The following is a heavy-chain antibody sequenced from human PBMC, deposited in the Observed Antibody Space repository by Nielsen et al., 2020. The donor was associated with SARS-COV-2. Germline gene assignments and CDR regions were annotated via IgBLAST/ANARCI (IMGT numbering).Heavy chain of an antibody. Sequence: GGSLRLSCAASGFTVDDYAMHWVRQAPGKGLEWVSGISWNSGSIGYADSVKGRFTISRDNAKNYLYLQMNSLRAEDTALYYCAKWGGIDYYDSSGYLDYWGQGTLVTVSS. J-gene: IGHJ4*02. V-gene: IGHV3-9*01. D-gene: IGHD3-22*01. CDR2: ISWNSGSI. CDR1: GFTVDDYA. CDR3: AKWGGIDYYDSSGYLDY.